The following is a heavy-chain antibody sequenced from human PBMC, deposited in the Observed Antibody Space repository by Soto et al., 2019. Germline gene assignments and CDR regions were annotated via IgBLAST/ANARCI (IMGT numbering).Heavy chain of an antibody. J-gene: IGHJ4*02. Sequence: QLQLQASGPGLAKPSETLSLTCSVSGGSISSRTFWWAWIRQPPGKGLEGIGDMYYSGSSYSSPSLNSRVTPSVDMSKHESSLKRNSVTAADTAVYCCARHPRDDYSYGGLGIFDYWGQGTLVTVSS. V-gene: IGHV4-39*01. D-gene: IGHD4-4*01. CDR3: ARHPRDDYSYGGLGIFDY. CDR1: GGSISSRTFW. CDR2: MYYSGSS.